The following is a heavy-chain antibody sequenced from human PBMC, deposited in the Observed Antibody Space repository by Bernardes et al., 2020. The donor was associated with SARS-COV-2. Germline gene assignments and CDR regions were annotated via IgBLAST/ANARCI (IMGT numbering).Heavy chain of an antibody. J-gene: IGHJ4*02. CDR3: ARDLALGEAMGSY. Sequence: SLLLSFASSGFTFSSYGMHWVRQAPGKGLEWVAVIWYDGSNKYYADSVKGRFTISRDNSKNTLYLQMNSLRAEDTAVYYCARDLALGEAMGSYWGQGTLVTVSS. CDR1: GFTFSSYG. V-gene: IGHV3-33*01. D-gene: IGHD5-18*01. CDR2: IWYDGSNK.